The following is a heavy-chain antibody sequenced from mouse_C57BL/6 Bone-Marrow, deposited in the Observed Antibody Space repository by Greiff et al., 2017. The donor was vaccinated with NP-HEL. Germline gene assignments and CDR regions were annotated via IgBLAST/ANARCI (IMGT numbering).Heavy chain of an antibody. CDR2: ISSGGSYT. Sequence: EVQRVESGGDLVKPGGSLKLSCAASGFTFSSYGMSWVRQTPDKRLEWVATISSGGSYTYYPDSVKGRFTISRDNAKNTLYLQMSSLKSEDTAMYYCAREWLRPYYFDYWGQGTTLTVSS. D-gene: IGHD2-2*01. CDR1: GFTFSSYG. J-gene: IGHJ2*01. V-gene: IGHV5-6*01. CDR3: AREWLRPYYFDY.